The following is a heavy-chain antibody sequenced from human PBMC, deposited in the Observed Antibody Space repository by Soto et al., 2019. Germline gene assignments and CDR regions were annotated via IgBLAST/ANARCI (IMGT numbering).Heavy chain of an antibody. D-gene: IGHD3-22*01. Sequence: PSETLSLTCTVSGGSISSGGYYWSWIRQHPGKGLEWIGYIYYSGSTYYNPSLKSRVTISVDTSQSQFSLKLSSVTAADTAVYYCARGLYDSSGYYYVGDAFDIWGQGTMVTVSS. CDR3: ARGLYDSSGYYYVGDAFDI. V-gene: IGHV4-31*03. CDR1: GGSISSGGYY. CDR2: IYYSGST. J-gene: IGHJ3*02.